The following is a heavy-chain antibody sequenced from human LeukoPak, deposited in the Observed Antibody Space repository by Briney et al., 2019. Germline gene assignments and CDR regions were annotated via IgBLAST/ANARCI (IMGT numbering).Heavy chain of an antibody. J-gene: IGHJ6*02. V-gene: IGHV3-30*18. CDR2: ISYDGSNK. D-gene: IGHD3-3*01. CDR1: GFTFSSYG. Sequence: GGSLRLSCAASGFTFSSYGMHWVRQAPGKGLEWVAVISYDGSNKYYADSVKGRFTISRDNSKNTLYLQVNSLRAEDTAVYYCAKDKTWSGYSTYYYYGMDVWGQGTTVTVSS. CDR3: AKDKTWSGYSTYYYYGMDV.